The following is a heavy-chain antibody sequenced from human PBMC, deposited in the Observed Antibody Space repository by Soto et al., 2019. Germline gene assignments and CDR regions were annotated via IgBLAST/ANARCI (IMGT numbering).Heavy chain of an antibody. CDR2: IIPIFGTA. Sequence: SVKVSCKASGGTFSSYAISWVRQAPGQGLEWMGGIIPIFGTANYAQKFQGRVTITADESTSTAYMELSSLRSEDTAVYYCAVEYSSSSAYYYYGMDVWGQGTTVTSP. D-gene: IGHD6-6*01. CDR1: GGTFSSYA. CDR3: AVEYSSSSAYYYYGMDV. J-gene: IGHJ6*02. V-gene: IGHV1-69*13.